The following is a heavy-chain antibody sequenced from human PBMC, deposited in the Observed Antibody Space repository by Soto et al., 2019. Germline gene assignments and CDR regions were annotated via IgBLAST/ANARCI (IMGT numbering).Heavy chain of an antibody. V-gene: IGHV5-51*01. CDR2: IYPADSDT. Sequence: PGESLKISCKVSGFGFTSYWIAWVRQMPGKGLEWMGAIYPADSDTRYSPSFQGQVTISADKSTSTAYLQWSSLKPSDNAIYYCGRRTGGNFFDYWGQGTQVTVSS. J-gene: IGHJ4*02. CDR1: GFGFTSYW. CDR3: GRRTGGNFFDY. D-gene: IGHD1-1*01.